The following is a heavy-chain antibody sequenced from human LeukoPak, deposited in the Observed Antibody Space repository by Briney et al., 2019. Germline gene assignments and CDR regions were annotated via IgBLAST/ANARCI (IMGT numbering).Heavy chain of an antibody. CDR1: GYTFTDYY. Sequence: ASVKVSCKASGYTFTDYYMHWVRQAPGQGLEWMGWINLNGGGTNYAQKLQGRVTMTTDTSTSTAYMELRSLRSDDTAVYYCARGSPYYDILTGYSAQDYYYGMDVWGQGTTVTVSS. CDR3: ARGSPYYDILTGYSAQDYYYGMDV. D-gene: IGHD3-9*01. J-gene: IGHJ6*02. V-gene: IGHV1-2*02. CDR2: INLNGGGT.